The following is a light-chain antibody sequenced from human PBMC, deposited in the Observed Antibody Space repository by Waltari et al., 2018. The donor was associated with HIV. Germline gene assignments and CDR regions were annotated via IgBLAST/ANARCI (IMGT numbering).Light chain of an antibody. J-gene: IGLJ1*01. V-gene: IGLV1-44*01. CDR1: GSYIGSHS. CDR2: NNE. CDR3: ATWDDTLVTLV. Sequence: HSVLTQPPSASGTSGQTVIISCSANGSYIGSHSLTWYQHLPGATPKLVIYNNEQRPSGVPDRFSGSKSATSASLAITGVQSGDEGDYYCATWDDTLVTLVFGSGTRVVV.